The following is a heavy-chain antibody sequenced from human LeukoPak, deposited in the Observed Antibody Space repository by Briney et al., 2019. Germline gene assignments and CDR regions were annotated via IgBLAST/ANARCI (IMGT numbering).Heavy chain of an antibody. CDR3: ARRWEYYDFWSGYYKGAFDY. V-gene: IGHV1-18*01. Sequence: ASVKVSCKASGYTFTSYGISWVRQAPGQGLEWMGWISAYNGNTNYAQKLQGRVTMTTDTSTSTAYMELRSLGSDDTAVYYCARRWEYYDFWSGYYKGAFDYWGQGTLVTVSS. J-gene: IGHJ4*02. D-gene: IGHD3-3*01. CDR1: GYTFTSYG. CDR2: ISAYNGNT.